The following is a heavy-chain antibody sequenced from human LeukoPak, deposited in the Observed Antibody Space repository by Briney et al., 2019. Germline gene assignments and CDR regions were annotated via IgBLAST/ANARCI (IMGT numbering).Heavy chain of an antibody. CDR3: AKGGTYGGGADY. CDR1: GGSISSGSYY. Sequence: PSETLSLTCTVSGGSISSGSYYWSWIRQPAGKGLEWIGRIYSSGSTNYNPSLKSRVTISVDTSNNQVSLRLSSVTAADTAVYYCAKGGTYGGGADYWGQGTLVTVSS. J-gene: IGHJ4*02. CDR2: IYSSGST. D-gene: IGHD1-26*01. V-gene: IGHV4-61*02.